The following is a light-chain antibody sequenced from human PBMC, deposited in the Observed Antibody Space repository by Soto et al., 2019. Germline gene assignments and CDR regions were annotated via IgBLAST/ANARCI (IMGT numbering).Light chain of an antibody. Sequence: DIQLSQSPSFLSASVGDRVTITCRASQVISNYLAWYQRKPGKAPKLLISTASILQSGDPSRFSGSGSGTEFTLTISSLQPEDFATYFCQQPTSYPITFGQRKRLEIK. J-gene: IGKJ5*01. CDR2: TAS. V-gene: IGKV1-9*01. CDR3: QQPTSYPIT. CDR1: QVISNY.